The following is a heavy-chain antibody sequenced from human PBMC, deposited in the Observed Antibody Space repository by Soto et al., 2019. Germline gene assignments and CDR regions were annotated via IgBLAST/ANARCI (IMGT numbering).Heavy chain of an antibody. D-gene: IGHD3-22*01. Sequence: PGGSLRLSCAASGFTFRGYEMNWFRQAPGKGLEWVSYISSSGSSIYYADSVKGRFTISRDNAKNSLYLQMDSLRAEDTAVYYCAREYYYDSSGLDYWGQGTLVTVSS. CDR1: GFTFRGYE. CDR3: AREYYYDSSGLDY. V-gene: IGHV3-48*03. J-gene: IGHJ4*02. CDR2: ISSSGSSI.